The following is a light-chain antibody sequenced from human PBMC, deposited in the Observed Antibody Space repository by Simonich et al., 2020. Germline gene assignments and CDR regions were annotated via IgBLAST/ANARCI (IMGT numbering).Light chain of an antibody. V-gene: IGKV1-NL1*01. CDR3: QQYYSTPPYT. J-gene: IGKJ2*01. Sequence: DIQMTQSPSSLSASVGDRVTITCRASQSISSYLNWYQQKPGKAPKLLIYAASRLESGVPSRFSGSGSGTDYTLTISSLQPEDFATYYCQQYYSTPPYTFGQGTKLEIK. CDR1: QSISSY. CDR2: AAS.